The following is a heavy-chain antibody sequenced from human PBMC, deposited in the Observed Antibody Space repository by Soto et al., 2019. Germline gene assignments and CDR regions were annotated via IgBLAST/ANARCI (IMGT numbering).Heavy chain of an antibody. CDR1: GGTFSGYA. D-gene: IGHD6-13*01. Sequence: GASVKVSCKASGGTFSGYAISWVRQAPGQGLEWMGEIIPIFGTANYAQKFQGRVTITADESTSTAYMELSSLRSEDTAVYYCASGGGSSWPNLLEPFDYWGQGTLVTVSS. CDR3: ASGGGSSWPNLLEPFDY. V-gene: IGHV1-69*13. J-gene: IGHJ4*02. CDR2: IIPIFGTA.